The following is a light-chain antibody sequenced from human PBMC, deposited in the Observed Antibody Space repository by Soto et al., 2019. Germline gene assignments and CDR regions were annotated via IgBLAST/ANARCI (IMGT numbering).Light chain of an antibody. J-gene: IGLJ2*01. CDR2: DVI. CDR3: SSYAGDNNLV. CDR1: SSDVGGYNY. Sequence: QSVLTQPPSASGSPGQSVTISCTGTSSDVGGYNYVSWYQQHPGKAPKLMIYDVIKRPSGVPDRFSGSKSGNTASLTVSGLQAEDEADYYCSSYAGDNNLVFGGGTQLTVL. V-gene: IGLV2-8*01.